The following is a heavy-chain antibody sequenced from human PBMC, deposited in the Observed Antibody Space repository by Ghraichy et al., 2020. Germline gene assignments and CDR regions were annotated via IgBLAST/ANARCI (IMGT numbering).Heavy chain of an antibody. V-gene: IGHV3-33*01. J-gene: IGHJ4*02. D-gene: IGHD2-2*01. Sequence: LSLTCAASGFTFNNHGMHWVRQAPGKGLEWVAVIWYDGNNKYYADSVKGRFTISRDTSKNTLYLQMDSLRAEDSAVYYCARDGHCSSASCYSVVDYWGQGTLVTVSS. CDR1: GFTFNNHG. CDR3: ARDGHCSSASCYSVVDY. CDR2: IWYDGNNK.